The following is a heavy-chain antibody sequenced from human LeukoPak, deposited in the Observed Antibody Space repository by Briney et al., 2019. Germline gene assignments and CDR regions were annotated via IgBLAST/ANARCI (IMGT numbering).Heavy chain of an antibody. V-gene: IGHV3-7*01. CDR2: IKTDGSQI. Sequence: GSLRLSCVASGFTFSSYWMTWVRQAPGKGLEWVANIKTDGSQIYYVDSVKGRFTISRDNAKNSLYLQMNSLRAEDTAVYYCARAPRVRGFNNGFDPWGQGTLVTVSS. D-gene: IGHD3-10*01. J-gene: IGHJ5*02. CDR3: ARAPRVRGFNNGFDP. CDR1: GFTFSSYW.